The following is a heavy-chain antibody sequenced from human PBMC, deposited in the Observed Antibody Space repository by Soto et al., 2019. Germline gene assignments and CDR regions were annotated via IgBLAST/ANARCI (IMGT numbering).Heavy chain of an antibody. J-gene: IGHJ6*02. Sequence: GALRLSCAASGITFSSYAMHWVRQAPGKGLEWVAVISFDGSMKFYADSVKGRFTISRDNSKSTLYLQMNSLRAEDTALYYCAKGRSYYYYYGVDVWGQGTTVTVSS. V-gene: IGHV3-30-3*01. CDR1: GITFSSYA. CDR3: AKGRSYYYYYGVDV. CDR2: ISFDGSMK.